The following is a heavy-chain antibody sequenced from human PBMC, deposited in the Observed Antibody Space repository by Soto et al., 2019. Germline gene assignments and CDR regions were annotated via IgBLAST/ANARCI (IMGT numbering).Heavy chain of an antibody. V-gene: IGHV3-53*01. CDR2: IHGGGST. Sequence: VQLVESGGGLIQPGGSLRLSCAASGFSVSNNHMTWVRQAAGKGLDWVSLIHGGGSTYYADSVKGRFTISRDNSKNTLHLQRDSLRAEDTAIYYCAGRLTTAAILDYWGQGTLDTVSS. D-gene: IGHD3-16*01. CDR1: GFSVSNNH. CDR3: AGRLTTAAILDY. J-gene: IGHJ4*02.